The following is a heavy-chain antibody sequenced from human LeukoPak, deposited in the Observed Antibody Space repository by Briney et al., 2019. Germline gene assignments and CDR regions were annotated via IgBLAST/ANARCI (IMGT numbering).Heavy chain of an antibody. Sequence: GGSLRLSCAASGFTFSSYWMSWVRQAPGKGLEWVANIKQDGSEKYYVDSVKGRFTISRDNAKNSLYLQMNSLRAEDTAVYYCARGPLPSYCGGDCYWFDYWGQGTLVTVSS. V-gene: IGHV3-7*01. D-gene: IGHD2-21*02. J-gene: IGHJ4*02. CDR1: GFTFSSYW. CDR2: IKQDGSEK. CDR3: ARGPLPSYCGGDCYWFDY.